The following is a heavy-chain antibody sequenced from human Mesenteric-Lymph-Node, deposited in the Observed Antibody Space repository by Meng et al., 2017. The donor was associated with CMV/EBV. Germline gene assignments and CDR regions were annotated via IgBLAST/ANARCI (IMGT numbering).Heavy chain of an antibody. D-gene: IGHD4-11*01. J-gene: IGHJ4*02. CDR2: IYYSGST. CDR3: ARDRNGIDGYYFDY. V-gene: IGHV4-31*02. CDR1: GGSISSGGDY. Sequence: SGGSISSGGDYWSWIRQHPGKGLEWIGYIYYSGSTYYNPSLKSRVTISVDTSKNQFSLKLSSVTAADTAVYYCARDRNGIDGYYFDYWGQGTLVTVSS.